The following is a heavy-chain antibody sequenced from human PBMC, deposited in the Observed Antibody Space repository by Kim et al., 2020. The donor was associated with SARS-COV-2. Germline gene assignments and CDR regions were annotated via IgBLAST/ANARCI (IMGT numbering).Heavy chain of an antibody. CDR1: GYTFTSYA. Sequence: ASVKVSCKASGYTFTSYAMNWVRQAPGQGLEWMGWINTNTGNPTYAQGFTGRFVFSLDTSVSTAYLQISSLKAEDTAVYYCARSSSWSRSYGMDVWGQGTTVTVSS. CDR3: ARSSSWSRSYGMDV. V-gene: IGHV7-4-1*02. D-gene: IGHD6-13*01. J-gene: IGHJ6*02. CDR2: INTNTGNP.